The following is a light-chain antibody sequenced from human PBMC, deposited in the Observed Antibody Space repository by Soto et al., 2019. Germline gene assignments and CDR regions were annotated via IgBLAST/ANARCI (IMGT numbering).Light chain of an antibody. CDR1: TGAVTSGHY. J-gene: IGLJ7*01. CDR3: LLSYRGARPV. V-gene: IGLV7-46*01. CDR2: DTS. Sequence: QAVVTQEPSLTVSPGGTVTLTCGSSTGAVTSGHYPYWFQQKPGQAPRTLIYDTSNKHSWTPARFSGSLLGGKAALTLSGAQPEDEADYYCLLSYRGARPVFGGGTQLTVL.